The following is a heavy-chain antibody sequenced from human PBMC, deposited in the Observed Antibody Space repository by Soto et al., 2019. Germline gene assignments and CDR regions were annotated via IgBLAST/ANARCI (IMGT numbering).Heavy chain of an antibody. J-gene: IGHJ3*02. Sequence: ASVKVSCKASGYTITSDDINWVRQATGQGLEWMGWMNPNSGNTGYAQKFQGRVTMTRNTSISTAYMELSSLRSEDTAVYYCARAPGGTDAFDIWGQGTMVTVSS. V-gene: IGHV1-8*01. CDR1: GYTITSDD. CDR2: MNPNSGNT. CDR3: ARAPGGTDAFDI. D-gene: IGHD1-1*01.